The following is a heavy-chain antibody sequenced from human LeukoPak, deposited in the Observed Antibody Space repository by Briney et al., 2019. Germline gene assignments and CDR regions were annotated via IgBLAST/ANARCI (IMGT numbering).Heavy chain of an antibody. D-gene: IGHD6-6*01. CDR1: GVSISSSNSY. J-gene: IGHJ3*02. V-gene: IGHV4-39*07. Sequence: SETLSLTCTVSGVSISSSNSYWGWIRQPPGKGLEWIGSIYYSGNTYYNPSLKSRVTISVDTSKNQFSLKLSSVTAADTAVYYCARELVYSSSSGTFDIWGQGTMVTVSS. CDR2: IYYSGNT. CDR3: ARELVYSSSSGTFDI.